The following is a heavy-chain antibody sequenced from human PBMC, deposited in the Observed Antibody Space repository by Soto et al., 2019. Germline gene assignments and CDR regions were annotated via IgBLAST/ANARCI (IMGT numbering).Heavy chain of an antibody. D-gene: IGHD4-17*01. V-gene: IGHV4-4*02. CDR2: IYHSGST. CDR1: GGSISSSNW. Sequence: SETLSLTCAVSGGSISSSNWWGWVRQPPVKGLEWIGEIYHSGSTNYNPSLKSRVTISVDKSKNQFSLKLSSVTAADTAMYYCARLFYGPPFDYWGQGTLVTVSS. J-gene: IGHJ4*02. CDR3: ARLFYGPPFDY.